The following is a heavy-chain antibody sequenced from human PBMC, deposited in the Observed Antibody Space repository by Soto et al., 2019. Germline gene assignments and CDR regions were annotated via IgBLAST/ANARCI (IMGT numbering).Heavy chain of an antibody. CDR3: ARSREQWLVDAFDI. CDR2: INPSGSA. V-gene: IGHV4-34*01. J-gene: IGHJ3*02. CDR1: GGSFSGYY. Sequence: SETLSLTCAVYGGSFSGYYWSWIRQPPGKGLEWIGEINPSGSANYNPSLKSRVTISVDTSKNQFSLKVSSVTAADTAVYYCARSREQWLVDAFDIWGQGTMVTVS. D-gene: IGHD6-19*01.